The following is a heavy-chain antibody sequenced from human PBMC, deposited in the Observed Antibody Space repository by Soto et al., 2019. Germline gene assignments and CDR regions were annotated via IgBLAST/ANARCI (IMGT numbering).Heavy chain of an antibody. CDR2: INPNSGGT. D-gene: IGHD6-13*01. CDR3: ARGNTGYSMKRFDP. J-gene: IGHJ5*02. Sequence: ASLKVSCKASGYTFTGYYMHWVRQAPGQGLEWMGWINPNSGGTNYAQKFQGRVTMTRNTSISTAYMELSSLRSEDTAVYYCARGNTGYSMKRFDPWGQGTLVTVSS. V-gene: IGHV1-2*02. CDR1: GYTFTGYY.